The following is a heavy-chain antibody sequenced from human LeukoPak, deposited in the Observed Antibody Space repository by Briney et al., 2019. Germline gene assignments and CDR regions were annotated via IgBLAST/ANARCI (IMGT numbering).Heavy chain of an antibody. Sequence: GGSLILSCAASGFTFDQYGMQWVCQAPGKGLEWVAFIRYDESRKYYADSVKGRFTISRDNSKNTVDLQMNSLRAEDSALYYCAKGYSGSYWAVDSWGQGTLVTVSS. J-gene: IGHJ4*02. V-gene: IGHV3-30*02. CDR3: AKGYSGSYWAVDS. D-gene: IGHD1-26*01. CDR2: IRYDESRK. CDR1: GFTFDQYG.